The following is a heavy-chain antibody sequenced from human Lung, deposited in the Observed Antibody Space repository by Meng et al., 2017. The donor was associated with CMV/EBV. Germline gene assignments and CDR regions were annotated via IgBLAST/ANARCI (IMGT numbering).Heavy chain of an antibody. D-gene: IGHD3-16*01. J-gene: IGHJ6*04. CDR1: GFTFSRYW. CDR2: IRQDGTEK. CDR3: ARDPAVLYYYYYGMEV. V-gene: IGHV3-7*01. Sequence: GGSLRLSCAASGFTFSRYWMSWVRQAPGKGLEWVANIRQDGTEKHYVGSVKGRFTVSRDNAKNSLYLQMNSLRAEDSAVYYCARDPAVLYYYYYGMEVWGTGAXVTGAS.